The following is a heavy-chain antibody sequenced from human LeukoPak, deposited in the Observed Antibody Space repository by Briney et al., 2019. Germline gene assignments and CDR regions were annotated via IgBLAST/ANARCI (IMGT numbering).Heavy chain of an antibody. V-gene: IGHV1-69*17. CDR1: GGTFISYA. J-gene: IGHJ4*02. CDR3: ARVDAGYCSSTSCPPVY. D-gene: IGHD2-2*01. Sequence: SVTVSCKASGGTFISYAISWVRQAPGQGGEWMGRIIPIFGMANYAQKFQGRVTITADKSTSTAYMELSSLRSEDTAVYYCARVDAGYCSSTSCPPVYWGQGTLVTVSS. CDR2: IIPIFGMA.